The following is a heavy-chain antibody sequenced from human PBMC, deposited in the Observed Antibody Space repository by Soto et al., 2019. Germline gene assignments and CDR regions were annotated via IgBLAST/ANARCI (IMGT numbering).Heavy chain of an antibody. CDR1: GFTFSNYA. J-gene: IGHJ4*02. CDR3: ARGAPPDY. CDR2: ISYDGSKK. Sequence: GGSLRLSCAASGFTFSNYAMYWVRRAPGKGLEWVAVISYDGSKKYYADSVKGRFTISRDDSKNTLYLQMNSLRDEDTAVYYCARGAPPDYWGLGTLVTVSS. V-gene: IGHV3-30-3*01.